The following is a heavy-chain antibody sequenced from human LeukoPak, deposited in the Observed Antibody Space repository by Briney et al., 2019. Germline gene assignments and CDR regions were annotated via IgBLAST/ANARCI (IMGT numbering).Heavy chain of an antibody. CDR3: TSNYYGSGSRGY. J-gene: IGHJ4*02. D-gene: IGHD3-10*01. Sequence: SVKVSCKASGCTFSSYAISWVRQAPGQGLEWMGRIIPIFGTANYAQKFQGRVTITTDESTSTAYMELSSLRSEDTAVYYCTSNYYGSGSRGYWGQGTLVTVSS. CDR2: IIPIFGTA. CDR1: GCTFSSYA. V-gene: IGHV1-69*05.